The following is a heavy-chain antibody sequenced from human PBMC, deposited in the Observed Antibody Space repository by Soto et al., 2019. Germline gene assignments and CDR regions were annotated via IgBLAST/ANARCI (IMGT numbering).Heavy chain of an antibody. CDR1: GFSFSAAW. V-gene: IGHV3-15*07. Sequence: EVQLVESGGGLVKPGGSLTLSRAASGFSFSAAWINWVRQAPGKGLEWVGRVKSQTDGGTTDSAAPVKGRFSISRGDSKKTLYCEMNRLKSEHTALYYCTTGGVWGQGTLVTVCS. J-gene: IGHJ1*01. CDR3: TTGGV. D-gene: IGHD3-16*01. CDR2: VKSQTDGGTT.